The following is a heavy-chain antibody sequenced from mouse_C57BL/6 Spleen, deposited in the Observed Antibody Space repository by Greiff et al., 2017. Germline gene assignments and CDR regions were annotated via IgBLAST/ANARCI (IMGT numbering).Heavy chain of an antibody. CDR1: GFTFNTYA. CDR3: VREEGGYSPYYFDY. V-gene: IGHV10-3*01. J-gene: IGHJ2*01. D-gene: IGHD2-3*01. CDR2: IRSKSSNYAT. Sequence: EVQLVESGGGLVQPKGSLKLSCAASGFTFNTYAMHWVRQAPGKGLEWVARIRSKSSNYATYYADSVKDRFTISRDDSQSMLYLQMNNLKTEDTAMYYCVREEGGYSPYYFDYWGQGTTLTVSS.